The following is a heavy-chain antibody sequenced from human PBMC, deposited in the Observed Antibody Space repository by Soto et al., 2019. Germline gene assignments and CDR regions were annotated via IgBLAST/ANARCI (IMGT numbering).Heavy chain of an antibody. CDR2: IIPIFGTP. J-gene: IGHJ5*02. D-gene: IGHD2-15*01. V-gene: IGHV1-69*06. CDR1: GGTFSTYT. CDR3: ARGLECRGYCLDKPTWFGP. Sequence: SVKVSCKASGGTFSTYTFSWVRQAPGQGLEWMGRIIPIFGTPYYAQKLQGRVTITADKSTSTVYMELSSLGSDDTAVYFCARGLECRGYCLDKPTWFGPWGQGTLVTVSS.